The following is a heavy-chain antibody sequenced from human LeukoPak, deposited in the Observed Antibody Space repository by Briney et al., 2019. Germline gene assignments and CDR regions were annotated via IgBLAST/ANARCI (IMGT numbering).Heavy chain of an antibody. CDR2: INHSGST. D-gene: IGHD2-2*01. Sequence: PSETLSLTCAVYGGSFSGHYWSWIRQSPGKGLEWIGEINHSGSTNYNPSLKSRVTISIDTSKNQFSLKLSSVTAADTAVYYCARGPQYPWFDPWGQGTLVTVSS. J-gene: IGHJ5*02. V-gene: IGHV4-34*01. CDR3: ARGPQYPWFDP. CDR1: GGSFSGHY.